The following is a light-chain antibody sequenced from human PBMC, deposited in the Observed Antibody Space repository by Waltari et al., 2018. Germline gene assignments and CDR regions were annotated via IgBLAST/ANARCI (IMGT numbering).Light chain of an antibody. V-gene: IGLV3-19*01. CDR2: DKN. Sequence: SSDLTQDPAVSVAMGQTVRITCQGDSLRSSYASWYQQRPGQAPILVIYDKNNRPSGVPDRFSGSSSHNTGSLTITGAQAEDEASYYCHSRDASGVAGSFGGGTKLTVL. CDR3: HSRDASGVAGS. J-gene: IGLJ2*01. CDR1: SLRSSY.